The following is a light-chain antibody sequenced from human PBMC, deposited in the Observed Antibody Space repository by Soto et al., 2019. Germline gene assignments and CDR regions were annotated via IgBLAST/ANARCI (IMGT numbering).Light chain of an antibody. J-gene: IGKJ5*01. Sequence: DIQMTQSPSSLSASVGDRVTITCRASQDISVYLAWYQQKPGKVPKLLIYSASTLQSGVPSRFSGSGSGTDFTLTISSLQPEDVATDYCQKFNTAPRTFGQGTRLEIK. CDR1: QDISVY. CDR3: QKFNTAPRT. CDR2: SAS. V-gene: IGKV1-27*01.